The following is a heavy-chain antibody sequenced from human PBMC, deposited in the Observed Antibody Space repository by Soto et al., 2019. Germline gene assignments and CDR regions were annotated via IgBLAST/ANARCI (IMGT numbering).Heavy chain of an antibody. CDR1: GYTFTSYD. Sequence: QVQLVQSGAEVKKPGASVKVSCNASGYTFTSYDIRWVRQAPGQGLEWMGWISAYNGNTNYVQKLQDRVTMTTDTSTSTAYMELGSLRSDDTAVYYCAREGGTMGAGWFDPWGQGTLVTVSS. J-gene: IGHJ5*02. CDR3: AREGGTMGAGWFDP. V-gene: IGHV1-18*01. D-gene: IGHD3-10*01. CDR2: ISAYNGNT.